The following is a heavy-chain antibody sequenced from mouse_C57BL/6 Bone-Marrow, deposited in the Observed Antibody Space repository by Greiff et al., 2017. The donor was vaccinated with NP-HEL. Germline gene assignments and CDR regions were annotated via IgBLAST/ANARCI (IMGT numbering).Heavy chain of an antibody. J-gene: IGHJ2*01. CDR2: LYPRDGST. D-gene: IGHD3-2*02. CDR1: GYTFTSYD. V-gene: IGHV1-85*01. CDR3: ARFTAALGYGYFDY. Sequence: QVQLQQSGPELVKPGASVKLSCKASGYTFTSYDINWVKQRPGQGLEWIGWLYPRDGSTKYNEKFKGKATLTVDTSSRTAYMELHSLTSEDSAVYFCARFTAALGYGYFDYWGQGTTLTVSS.